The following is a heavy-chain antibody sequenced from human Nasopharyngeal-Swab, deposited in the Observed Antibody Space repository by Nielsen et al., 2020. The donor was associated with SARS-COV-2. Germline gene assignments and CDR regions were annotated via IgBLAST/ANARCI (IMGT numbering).Heavy chain of an antibody. V-gene: IGHV3-9*01. Sequence: SLKISCAASGFTFDDYAMHWVRQAPGKGLEWVSGISWNSGSIGYADSVKGRSTISRDNAKNSLYLQMNSLRAEDTALYYCAGVGGMDVWGQGTTVTVSS. CDR2: ISWNSGSI. CDR3: AGVGGMDV. CDR1: GFTFDDYA. J-gene: IGHJ6*02. D-gene: IGHD1-26*01.